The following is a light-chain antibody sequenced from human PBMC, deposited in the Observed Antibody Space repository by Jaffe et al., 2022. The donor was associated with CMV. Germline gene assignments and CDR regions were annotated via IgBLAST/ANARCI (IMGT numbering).Light chain of an antibody. CDR2: AAA. Sequence: DIQMTQSPSSLSASVGDRVTITCRTSQSISSYLNWYQQKAGQAPKLLIYAAATLQSGVPSRFAGSGSGTDFTLTISNLQPEDFATYYCQQSYTALTFGGGTKVEI. CDR3: QQSYTALT. J-gene: IGKJ4*01. CDR1: QSISSY. V-gene: IGKV1-39*01.